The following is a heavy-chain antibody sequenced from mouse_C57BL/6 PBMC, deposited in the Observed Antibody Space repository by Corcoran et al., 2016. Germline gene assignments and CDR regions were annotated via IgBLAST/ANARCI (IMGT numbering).Heavy chain of an antibody. Sequence: QIQLVQSGPELQKPGETVKISCKASGYTFTPYGMSWVKQAPGKGLKWMGWINTYSGVPTYADDFKGRFAFSLETSASTAYLQINNLKNEDTATYFCARWLRGYFDVWGTGTTVTVSS. J-gene: IGHJ1*03. CDR3: ARWLRGYFDV. V-gene: IGHV9-3*01. CDR1: GYTFTPYG. D-gene: IGHD2-2*01. CDR2: INTYSGVP.